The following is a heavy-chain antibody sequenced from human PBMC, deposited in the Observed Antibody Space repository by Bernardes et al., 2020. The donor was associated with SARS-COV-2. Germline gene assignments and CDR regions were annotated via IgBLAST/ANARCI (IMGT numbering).Heavy chain of an antibody. J-gene: IGHJ6*02. CDR2: IKGDGSQR. V-gene: IGHV3-7*03. Sequence: GSLRLSCAASGFTFSSYWMSWVRQAPGKGLEWVANIKGDGSQRSSVDSVKGRFTISRDNSKNTLYLQMNSLRAEDTAVYYCAKDWSTVVVPAAVNYYYYGMDVWGQGTTVTVSS. CDR3: AKDWSTVVVPAAVNYYYYGMDV. D-gene: IGHD2-2*01. CDR1: GFTFSSYW.